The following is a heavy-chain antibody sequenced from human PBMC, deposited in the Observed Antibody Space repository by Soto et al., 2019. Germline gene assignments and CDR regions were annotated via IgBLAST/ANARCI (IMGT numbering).Heavy chain of an antibody. D-gene: IGHD2-15*01. Sequence: GASVKVSCKTSGFTFRSSAVQWVRQARGQRLEWIGWLVVGTGNTNYAQKFQQRVTISSDRSTNTVSMELSSLTSEDTAVYYCATGAYCSGGSCSDYYYYYYGMDLSGPGTTVT. V-gene: IGHV1-58*01. CDR2: LVVGTGNT. CDR1: GFTFRSSA. CDR3: ATGAYCSGGSCSDYYYYYYGMDL. J-gene: IGHJ6*02.